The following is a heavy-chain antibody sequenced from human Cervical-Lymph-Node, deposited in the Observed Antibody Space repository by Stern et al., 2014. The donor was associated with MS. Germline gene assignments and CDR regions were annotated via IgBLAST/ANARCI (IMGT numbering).Heavy chain of an antibody. CDR1: GGSISSGSYY. CDR3: ARDFDYYGSGTNWFDP. Sequence: QVQLVESGPGLVKPSQTLSLTCTVSGGSISSGSYYWSWIRQPAGKGLEWIGRIYTSGSTNYNPSLKSRVTISVDTSQNQFSLKLSSGTAADTAVYYCARDFDYYGSGTNWFDPWGQGTLVTVSS. CDR2: IYTSGST. V-gene: IGHV4-61*02. J-gene: IGHJ5*02. D-gene: IGHD3-10*01.